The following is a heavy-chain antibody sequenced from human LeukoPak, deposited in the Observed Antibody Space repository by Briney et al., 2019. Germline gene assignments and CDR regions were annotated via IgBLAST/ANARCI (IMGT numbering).Heavy chain of an antibody. Sequence: HPGGSLRLSCATSGFTFTNYAMNWVRQAPGKGLEWVSAVTGPGDTTYYADSVKGRFFMSREDSKTTVYLQMNSLRAEDTAIYYCAKGAEIDLWGQGTLVTASS. V-gene: IGHV3-23*01. CDR3: AKGAEIDL. CDR1: GFTFTNYA. D-gene: IGHD3-16*01. CDR2: VTGPGDTT. J-gene: IGHJ5*02.